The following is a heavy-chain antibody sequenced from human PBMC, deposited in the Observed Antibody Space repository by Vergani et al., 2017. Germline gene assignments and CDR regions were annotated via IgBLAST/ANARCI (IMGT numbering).Heavy chain of an antibody. J-gene: IGHJ6*03. D-gene: IGHD4-23*01. CDR2: ISAYNGNT. CDR1: GYTFTSYG. Sequence: QVQLVQSGAEVKTPGASVKVSCKASGYTFTSYGISWVRQAPGQGLEWMGWISAYNGNTNYAQKLQGRVTMTTDTSTSTAYMELRSLSSDDTAVYYCARVVTTNYYYYYMDVWGKGTTVTVSS. V-gene: IGHV1-18*01. CDR3: ARVVTTNYYYYYMDV.